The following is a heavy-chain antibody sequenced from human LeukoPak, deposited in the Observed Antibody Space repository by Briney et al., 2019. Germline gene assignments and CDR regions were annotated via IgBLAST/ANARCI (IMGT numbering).Heavy chain of an antibody. V-gene: IGHV3-30*18. D-gene: IGHD2-8*02. CDR2: ISGDTSNK. CDR1: GFTFSDYG. Sequence: GGSLRLSCAASGFTFSDYGMHWVRQAPGRGLEWVALISGDTSNKYYADSVKGRFTISRDTSKNTVYLQMDGLRADDTAVYYCVKDRRGTWSFDYWGQGTLVTVSS. J-gene: IGHJ4*02. CDR3: VKDRRGTWSFDY.